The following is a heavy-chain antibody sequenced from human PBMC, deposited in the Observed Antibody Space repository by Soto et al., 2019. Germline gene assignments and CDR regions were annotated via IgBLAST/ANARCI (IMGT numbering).Heavy chain of an antibody. CDR2: IIPILGIA. Sequence: QVQLVQSGAEVKKPGSSVKVSCKASGGTFSSYTISWVRQAPGQGLEWMGRIIPILGIANYAQKFQGRVTITAGKSTSTAYMELSSLRSEDTAVYYCARGPGQQLVPPNWFDPWGQGTLVTVSS. V-gene: IGHV1-69*02. J-gene: IGHJ5*02. CDR3: ARGPGQQLVPPNWFDP. CDR1: GGTFSSYT. D-gene: IGHD6-13*01.